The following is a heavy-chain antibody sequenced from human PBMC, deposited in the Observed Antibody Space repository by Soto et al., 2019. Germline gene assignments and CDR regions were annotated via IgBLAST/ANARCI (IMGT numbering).Heavy chain of an antibody. CDR3: ARDLSKVPAADDDAFDI. J-gene: IGHJ3*02. V-gene: IGHV1-18*01. Sequence: QVQLVQSGAEVKKPGASVKVSCKASGYTFTSYGISWVRQAPGQGLEWMGWISAYNGNTNYAQKLQGRVTMTTDTSTSTAYMELRSLRSDDTAVYYCARDLSKVPAADDDAFDIWGQGTMVTVSS. CDR2: ISAYNGNT. CDR1: GYTFTSYG. D-gene: IGHD2-2*01.